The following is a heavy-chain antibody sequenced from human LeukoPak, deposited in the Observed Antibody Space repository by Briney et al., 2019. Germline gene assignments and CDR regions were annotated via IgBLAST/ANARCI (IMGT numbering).Heavy chain of an antibody. CDR2: ISYDINNK. V-gene: IGHV3-30*14. CDR3: ARGGVDSSAYPYYYYYGMDV. J-gene: IGHJ6*02. D-gene: IGHD3-22*01. Sequence: GGSLRLSCAASGFSFTNYAMHWVRQAPGKGLEWVAVISYDINNKYYADSVKGRFTISRDNSKNTLFLQMNSLRAEDTAVYYCARGGVDSSAYPYYYYYGMDVWGQGTTVTVSS. CDR1: GFSFTNYA.